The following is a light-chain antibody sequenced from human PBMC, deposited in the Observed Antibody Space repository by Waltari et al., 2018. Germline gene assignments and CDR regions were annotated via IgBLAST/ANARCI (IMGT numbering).Light chain of an antibody. CDR2: RNN. V-gene: IGLV1-47*01. J-gene: IGLJ1*01. CDR1: HANPGSNF. Sequence: QSVLTQPPSASGPPGQRVSISCSGSHANPGSNFLYWYQQFPGMAPKLLIYRNNPRPSGVPDRFSGSKFGTSASLAISGLRSEGEAVYYCASWDDSHYVFGTGTKVTVL. CDR3: ASWDDSHYV.